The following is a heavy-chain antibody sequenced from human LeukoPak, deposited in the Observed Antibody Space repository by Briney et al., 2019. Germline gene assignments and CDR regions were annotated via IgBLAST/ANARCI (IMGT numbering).Heavy chain of an antibody. Sequence: PGGSLRLSCAASGFTFSSYWMSWVRQAPGKGLEWVANIKQDGSEKYYVDSVKGRFTISRDNAKNSLYLQMNSLRAEDTAVYYCARLPAVAGYTAVAFDIWGQGTMVTVSS. CDR1: GFTFSSYW. J-gene: IGHJ3*02. D-gene: IGHD6-19*01. CDR2: IKQDGSEK. V-gene: IGHV3-7*01. CDR3: ARLPAVAGYTAVAFDI.